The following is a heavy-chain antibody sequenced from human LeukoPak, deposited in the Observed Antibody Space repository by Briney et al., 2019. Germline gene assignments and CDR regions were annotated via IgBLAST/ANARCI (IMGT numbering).Heavy chain of an antibody. CDR2: IYYSGST. J-gene: IGHJ4*02. V-gene: IGHV4-59*08. Sequence: PSETLSLTCTVSGGSISSYYWSWIRQPPGKGLEWIGYIYYSGSTNYNPSLKSRVTISVDTSKNQFSLKLSSLTAADTAVYYCARHGTMVRGSFDCWGQGTLVTVSS. CDR1: GGSISSYY. D-gene: IGHD3-10*01. CDR3: ARHGTMVRGSFDC.